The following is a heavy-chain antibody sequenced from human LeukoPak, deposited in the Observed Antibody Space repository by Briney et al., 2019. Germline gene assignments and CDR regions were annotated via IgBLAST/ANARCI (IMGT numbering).Heavy chain of an antibody. CDR3: AGEALYDSILDY. J-gene: IGHJ4*02. D-gene: IGHD3-22*01. CDR2: IIPILGIA. CDR1: GGTFSSYA. V-gene: IGHV1-69*04. Sequence: SVKVSCKASGGTFSSYAISWVRQAPGQGLEWMGRIIPILGIANYAQKFQGRVTITADKSTSTAYMELSSLRSEDTAVYYCAGEALYDSILDYWGQGTLVTVSS.